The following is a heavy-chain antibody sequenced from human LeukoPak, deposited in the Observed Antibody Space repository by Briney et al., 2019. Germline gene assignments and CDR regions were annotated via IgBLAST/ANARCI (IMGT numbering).Heavy chain of an antibody. Sequence: SETLSLTCTVSGGSISSYYWSWIRQPPGKGLEWIGYIYTSGSTNYNPSLKSRVTISVDTSKNQFSLKLSSVTAADTAVYYCARGGTMTTVPLWGQGTLVTVSS. CDR1: GGSISSYY. D-gene: IGHD4-17*01. J-gene: IGHJ4*02. CDR2: IYTSGST. V-gene: IGHV4-4*09. CDR3: ARGGTMTTVPL.